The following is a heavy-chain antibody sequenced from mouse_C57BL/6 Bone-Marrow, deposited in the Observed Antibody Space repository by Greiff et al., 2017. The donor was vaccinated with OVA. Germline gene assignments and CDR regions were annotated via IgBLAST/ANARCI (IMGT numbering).Heavy chain of an antibody. CDR1: GYTFTNYW. CDR2: IYPGGGYT. D-gene: IGHD1-1*01. J-gene: IGHJ2*01. Sequence: QVQLKQSGAELVRPGTSVKMSCKASGYTFTNYWIGWAKQRPGHGLEWIGDIYPGGGYTNYNEKFKGKATLTADKSSSTAYMQFSSLTSEDSAIYYCARITTVVGGFSYYFDYWGQGTTLTVSS. CDR3: ARITTVVGGFSYYFDY. V-gene: IGHV1-63*01.